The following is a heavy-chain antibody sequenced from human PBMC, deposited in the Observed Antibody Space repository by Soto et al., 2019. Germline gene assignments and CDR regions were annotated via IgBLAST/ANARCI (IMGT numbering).Heavy chain of an antibody. D-gene: IGHD3-3*01. J-gene: IGHJ4*02. CDR1: GGSFSGYY. CDR3: ARAFHYDFWSGYPNPLYYFAY. CDR2: INHSGST. Sequence: SETLSLTCAVYGGSFSGYYWSWIRQPPGKGLEWIGEINHSGSTNYNPSLKSRVTISVDTSKNQFSLKLSSVTAADTAVYYCARAFHYDFWSGYPNPLYYFAYWGQGTLVTVSS. V-gene: IGHV4-34*01.